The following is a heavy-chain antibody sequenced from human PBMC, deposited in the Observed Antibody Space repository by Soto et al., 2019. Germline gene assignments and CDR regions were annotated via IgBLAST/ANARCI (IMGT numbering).Heavy chain of an antibody. CDR3: ARAPIHCSGGSCYAFDY. V-gene: IGHV3-33*01. J-gene: IGHJ4*02. D-gene: IGHD2-15*01. CDR2: IWYDGSNK. CDR1: GFTFSSYG. Sequence: QVQLVESGGGVVQPGRSLRLSCAASGFTFSSYGMHWVRQAPGKGLEWVAVIWYDGSNKYYADSVKGRFTISRDNSKNPLYLQMNSLRDEDTAVYYCARAPIHCSGGSCYAFDYWGQGTLVTVSS.